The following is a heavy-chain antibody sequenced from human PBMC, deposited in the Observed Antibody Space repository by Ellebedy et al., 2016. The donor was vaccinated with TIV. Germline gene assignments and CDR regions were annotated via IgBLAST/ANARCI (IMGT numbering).Heavy chain of an antibody. CDR3: ARARSSGWLHTPDY. D-gene: IGHD6-19*01. V-gene: IGHV1-46*04. J-gene: IGHJ4*02. Sequence: AASVKVSCKASGYTFTSYFMHWVRQAPGQGLEWMGIINPSVGSTTYAQKLQGRVTMTRDTSTSTVYMERSSLRSEDTAVYYCARARSSGWLHTPDYWGQGTLVTVSS. CDR2: INPSVGST. CDR1: GYTFTSYF.